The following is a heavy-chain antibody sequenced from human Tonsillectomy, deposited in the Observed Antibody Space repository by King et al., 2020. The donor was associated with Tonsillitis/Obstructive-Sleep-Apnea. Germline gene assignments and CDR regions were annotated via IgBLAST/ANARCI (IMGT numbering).Heavy chain of an antibody. CDR2: INHSGST. Sequence: VQLQQWGAGLLKPSETLSLTCAVYGGSFSGYYWSWIRQPPGKGLEWIGEINHSGSTNYNPSLKSRVTISVDTSKNQFSLKLSSVTAADTAVYYCARGPRRQGMVRGLYYFDYWGQGTLVTVSS. CDR3: ARGPRRQGMVRGLYYFDY. V-gene: IGHV4-34*01. J-gene: IGHJ4*02. D-gene: IGHD3-10*01. CDR1: GGSFSGYY.